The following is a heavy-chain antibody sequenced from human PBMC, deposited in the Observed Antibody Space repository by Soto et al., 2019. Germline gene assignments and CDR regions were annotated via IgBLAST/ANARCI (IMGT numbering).Heavy chain of an antibody. CDR2: IFYSGST. J-gene: IGHJ4*02. CDR1: GGSISSSSYY. Sequence: TSETLSLTCTVSGGSISSSSYYWGWIRQPPGKGLEWIGSIFYSGSTYYNPSLKSRVTISVDTSKNQFSLKLSSVTAADTAVYYCARNPIGFVMVPFDYWGQGTLVTVSS. CDR3: ARNPIGFVMVPFDY. V-gene: IGHV4-39*01. D-gene: IGHD3-16*02.